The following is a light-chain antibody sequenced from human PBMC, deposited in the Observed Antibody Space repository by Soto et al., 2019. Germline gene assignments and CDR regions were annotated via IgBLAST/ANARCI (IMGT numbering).Light chain of an antibody. J-gene: IGKJ1*01. CDR3: QQRSNWPRT. CDR1: QSISSY. V-gene: IGKV3-11*01. CDR2: DSS. Sequence: EIVLTHSPATLSLSPCERATLSSRASQSISSYLAWYQQKPGQAPRLLIYDSSNRAAGIPARFSGSGSGTDFTLTISSLEPEDFATYYCQQRSNWPRTFGQGTKVDIK.